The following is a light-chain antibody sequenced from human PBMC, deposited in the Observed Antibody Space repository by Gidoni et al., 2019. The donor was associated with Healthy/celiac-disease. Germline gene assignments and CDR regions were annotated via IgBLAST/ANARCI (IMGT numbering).Light chain of an antibody. CDR1: SSDVGCYYY. CDR2: EVS. CDR3: SSYAGSNNLL. Sequence: QSALTQPHSASGSPGQSVTISCTGTSSDVGCYYYVSWYQQHPGKAPKLMLYEVSKRPSGVPYRFSCSKSGNTASLTVSGLQAADEADYYCSSYAGSNNLLFGGGTKLTVL. V-gene: IGLV2-8*01. J-gene: IGLJ2*01.